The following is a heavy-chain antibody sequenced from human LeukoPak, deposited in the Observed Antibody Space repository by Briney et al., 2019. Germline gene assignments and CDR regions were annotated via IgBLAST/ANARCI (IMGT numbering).Heavy chain of an antibody. V-gene: IGHV1-2*02. Sequence: ASVKVSCKASGYTFTGSYMHWVRQAPGQGFEWIGWISPAGGATNYAQNFQGRATLTTDPSITTAYMELRSLTSDDTASYYCLNEHGGWGQGTPVTVSS. CDR3: LNEHGG. J-gene: IGHJ4*02. CDR2: ISPAGGAT. D-gene: IGHD1-1*01. CDR1: GYTFTGSY.